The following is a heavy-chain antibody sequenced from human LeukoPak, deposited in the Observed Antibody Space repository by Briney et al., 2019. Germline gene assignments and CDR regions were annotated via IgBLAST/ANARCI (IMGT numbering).Heavy chain of an antibody. Sequence: EASVKVSYKASGYTFTGYYMHWVRQAPGQGLEWMGRINPNSGGTNYAQKFQGRVTMTRDTSISTAYMELSRLRSDDTAVYYCARVGRGWELTNDAFDIWGQGTMVTVSS. CDR3: ARVGRGWELTNDAFDI. CDR1: GYTFTGYY. V-gene: IGHV1-2*06. J-gene: IGHJ3*02. CDR2: INPNSGGT. D-gene: IGHD1-26*01.